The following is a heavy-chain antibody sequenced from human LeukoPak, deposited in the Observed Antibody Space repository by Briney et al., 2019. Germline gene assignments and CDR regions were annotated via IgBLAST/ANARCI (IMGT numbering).Heavy chain of an antibody. V-gene: IGHV4-31*03. J-gene: IGHJ4*02. CDR2: IYYSGST. Sequence: SETLSLTCTVSGYSISSGYYWSWIRQHPGKGLEWIGYIYYSGSTYYNPSLKSRVTISVDTSKNQFSLKLSSVTAADTAVYYCARVPMVRGVLFDYWGQGTLVTVSS. CDR1: GYSISSGYY. D-gene: IGHD3-10*01. CDR3: ARVPMVRGVLFDY.